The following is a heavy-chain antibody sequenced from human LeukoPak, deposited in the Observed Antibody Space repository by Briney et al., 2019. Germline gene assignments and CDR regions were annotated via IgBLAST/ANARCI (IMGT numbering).Heavy chain of an antibody. V-gene: IGHV4-59*12. CDR1: GGSISSYY. CDR3: ARGAFGGVAIDY. J-gene: IGHJ4*02. Sequence: SETLSLTCTVSGGSISSYYWSWIRQPPGKGLEWIGYIYYSGSTNYSPSLKSRVAISVDTSKNQFSLKLSSVTAADTAVYYCARGAFGGVAIDYWGQGTLVTVSS. D-gene: IGHD3-16*01. CDR2: IYYSGST.